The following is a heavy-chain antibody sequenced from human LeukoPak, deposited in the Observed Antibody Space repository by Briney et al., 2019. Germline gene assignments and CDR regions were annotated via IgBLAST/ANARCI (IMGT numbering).Heavy chain of an antibody. CDR3: ARDRGLGPTSYFDY. Sequence: GGSLRLSCAASGFTFSSYGLHWVRQAPGKGLEWVAVIWYDESNKYYADSVKGRFTISRDNSKNTLYLQMNSLRAEDTAVYYCARDRGLGPTSYFDYWGQGTLVTVSS. D-gene: IGHD3-10*01. CDR1: GFTFSSYG. J-gene: IGHJ4*02. V-gene: IGHV3-33*01. CDR2: IWYDESNK.